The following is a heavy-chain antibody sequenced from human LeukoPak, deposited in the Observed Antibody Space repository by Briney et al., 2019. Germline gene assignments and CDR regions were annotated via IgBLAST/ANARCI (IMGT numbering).Heavy chain of an antibody. CDR3: AKDSSSSWYGVFDY. D-gene: IGHD6-13*01. J-gene: IGHJ4*02. CDR2: SWNSGSI. Sequence: SWNSGSIGYADSVKGRFTISRDNAKNSLYLQMNSLRAEDTALYYCAKDSSSSWYGVFDYWGQGTLVTVSS. V-gene: IGHV3-9*01.